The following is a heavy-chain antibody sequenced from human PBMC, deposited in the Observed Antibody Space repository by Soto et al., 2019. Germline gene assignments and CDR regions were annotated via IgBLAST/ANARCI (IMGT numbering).Heavy chain of an antibody. D-gene: IGHD6-13*01. Sequence: TWGCPRLSRSPPGFTFINHSVTRGRPAPGEGLEWVSTISGSGGRTYYADSVKGRFTISRDNSKNTLYLQMNSLRAEDTAVYYCAKDQGSSWYEIDYWGQGTLVTVSS. V-gene: IGHV3-23*01. J-gene: IGHJ4*02. CDR1: GFTFINHS. CDR3: AKDQGSSWYEIDY. CDR2: ISGSGGRT.